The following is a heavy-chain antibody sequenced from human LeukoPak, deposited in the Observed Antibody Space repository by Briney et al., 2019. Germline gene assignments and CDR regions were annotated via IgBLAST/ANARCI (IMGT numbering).Heavy chain of an antibody. Sequence: GGSLRLSCAASGFTFSGYSMNWVRQAPGKGLEWVSSISSSSSYIYYADSVKGRFTISRDNAKNSLYLQMNSLRAEDTAVYYCARSYSGSYIFDYWGQGTLVTVSS. V-gene: IGHV3-21*01. J-gene: IGHJ4*02. CDR1: GFTFSGYS. CDR3: ARSYSGSYIFDY. D-gene: IGHD1-26*01. CDR2: ISSSSSYI.